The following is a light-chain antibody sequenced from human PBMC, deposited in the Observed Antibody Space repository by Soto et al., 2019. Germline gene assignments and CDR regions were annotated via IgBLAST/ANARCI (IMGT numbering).Light chain of an antibody. Sequence: EIVLTQSPATLSSFPADRVTLSCRASQSVGINVAWYQQKPGQAPRLLIYGASTRATGSPDRFSASGSATEFTLTISSLLSEDFAVYYCQQYNDWPRTFGQGTKVDI. CDR2: GAS. CDR3: QQYNDWPRT. J-gene: IGKJ1*01. V-gene: IGKV3-15*01. CDR1: QSVGIN.